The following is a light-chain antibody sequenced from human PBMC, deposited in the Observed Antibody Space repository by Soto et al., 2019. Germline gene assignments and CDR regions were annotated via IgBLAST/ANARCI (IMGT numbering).Light chain of an antibody. CDR2: GAF. CDR1: QSVSSN. V-gene: IGKV3-15*01. CDR3: QQYGRSSLT. Sequence: EILLTQSPVTLSVSPGERATLSCRASQSVSSNLAWYQQKPGQAPSLLIYGAFTRATGIPARFSGTGSGTESTLTISSLQSEDFAVYYCQQYGRSSLTFGPGTKVDIK. J-gene: IGKJ3*01.